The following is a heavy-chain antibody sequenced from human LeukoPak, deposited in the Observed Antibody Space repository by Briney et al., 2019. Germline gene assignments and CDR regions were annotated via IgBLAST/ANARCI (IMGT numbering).Heavy chain of an antibody. CDR2: IYYSGST. D-gene: IGHD6-6*01. CDR1: GGSISSSSYY. Sequence: SETLSLTCTVSGGSISSSSYYWGWIRQPPGEGLEWIGSIYYSGSTYYNPSLKSRVTISVDTSKNQFSLKLSSVTAADTAVYYCARDGSYSSSSGVSGYWGQGTLVTVSS. J-gene: IGHJ4*02. V-gene: IGHV4-39*07. CDR3: ARDGSYSSSSGVSGY.